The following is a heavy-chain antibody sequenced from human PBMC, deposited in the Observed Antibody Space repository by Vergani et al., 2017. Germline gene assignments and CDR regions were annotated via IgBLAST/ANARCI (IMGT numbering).Heavy chain of an antibody. J-gene: IGHJ4*02. D-gene: IGHD3-10*01. Sequence: EVQLLESGGGLVQPGGSLRLTCAASEFTFSNYAMNWVRQAPGKGLEWVSGISGSGVSAYYTDSVKGRFTISRDNPKNMLFLQMNNLRTEDTAIYYCAKKYFVSGNYLFDYWGQGTLVTVSS. CDR1: EFTFSNYA. CDR2: ISGSGVSA. CDR3: AKKYFVSGNYLFDY. V-gene: IGHV3-23*01.